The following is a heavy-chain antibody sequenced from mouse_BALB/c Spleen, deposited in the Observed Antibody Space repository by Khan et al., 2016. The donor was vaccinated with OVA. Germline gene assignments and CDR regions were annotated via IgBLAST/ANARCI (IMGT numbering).Heavy chain of an antibody. CDR1: GYTFADSG. J-gene: IGHJ3*01. D-gene: IGHD2-3*01. CDR2: ISTYYGNI. Sequence: VQLQQSGPEPVRPGASVKISCKGSGYTFADSGMHWVRRSHAKSLEWIGVISTYYGNIKYNQKFKGRATMTVDTSSSTAYMELARLTSEESAVYFCTRDGISDFAYWGQGTLVTVSA. V-gene: IGHV1S137*01. CDR3: TRDGISDFAY.